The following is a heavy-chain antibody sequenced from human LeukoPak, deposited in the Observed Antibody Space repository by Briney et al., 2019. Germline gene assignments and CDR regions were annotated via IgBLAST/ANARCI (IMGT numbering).Heavy chain of an antibody. CDR2: ISGSGGST. CDR3: AKAHMVVPAAPFDY. D-gene: IGHD2-2*01. V-gene: IGHV3-23*01. CDR1: GFTFSSYA. J-gene: IGHJ4*02. Sequence: GGSLRLSCAASGFTFSSYAMSWVRQAPGKGLEWVSAISGSGGSTYYADSVKGRFTIYRDNSKNTLYLQMNSLRAEDTAVYYCAKAHMVVPAAPFDYWGQGTLVTVSS.